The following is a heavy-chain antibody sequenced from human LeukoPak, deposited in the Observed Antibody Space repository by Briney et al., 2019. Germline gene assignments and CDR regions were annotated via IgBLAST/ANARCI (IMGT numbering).Heavy chain of an antibody. CDR1: SDSISSSSYY. CDR2: IYYSGST. CDR3: ATYYGSGPPHFDY. Sequence: PSETLSLTCTVSSDSISSSSYYWGWIRQPPGKGLEWIGTIYYSGSTYYNPSLKSRVTISVDTSKNQFSLKLSSVTAADTAVYYCATYYGSGPPHFDYWGQGTLVTVSS. J-gene: IGHJ4*02. V-gene: IGHV4-39*07. D-gene: IGHD3-10*01.